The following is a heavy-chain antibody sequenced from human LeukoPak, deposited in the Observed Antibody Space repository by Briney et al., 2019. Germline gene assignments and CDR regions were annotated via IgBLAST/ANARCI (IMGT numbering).Heavy chain of an antibody. CDR2: ISGSGGST. CDR1: GFTFSSYA. Sequence: GGSLRLSRAASGFTFSSYAMSWVRQAPGKGLEWVSAISGSGGSTYYADSVRGRFTISRDNSKNTLYLQMNSLRAEDTAVYYCAKDRGGYCSGGSCYGGAFDIWGQGTMVTVSS. J-gene: IGHJ3*02. CDR3: AKDRGGYCSGGSCYGGAFDI. D-gene: IGHD2-15*01. V-gene: IGHV3-23*01.